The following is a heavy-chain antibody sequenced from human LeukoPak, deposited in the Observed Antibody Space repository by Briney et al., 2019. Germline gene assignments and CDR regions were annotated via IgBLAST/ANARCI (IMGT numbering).Heavy chain of an antibody. V-gene: IGHV1-2*02. Sequence: ASVKVSCKASGYTFTSYYMHWVRQAPGQGLEWIGWINPNSGGTNYAQKFQGRVTMTRDTSISTAYMELSRLRSDDTAVYYCARDGGTAGYSSGSDYWGQGTLVTVSS. CDR2: INPNSGGT. D-gene: IGHD5-18*01. J-gene: IGHJ4*02. CDR1: GYTFTSYY. CDR3: ARDGGTAGYSSGSDY.